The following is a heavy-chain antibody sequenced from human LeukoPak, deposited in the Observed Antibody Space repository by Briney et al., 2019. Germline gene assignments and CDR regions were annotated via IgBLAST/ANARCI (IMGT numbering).Heavy chain of an antibody. J-gene: IGHJ4*02. CDR1: GFTFSNYW. Sequence: GGSLRLSCAGSGFTFSNYWMNWVRQAPGKGLEWVSSISSSSSYIYYADSVKGRFTISRDNAKNSLYLQMNSLRAEDTAVYYCARSPWELLDYWGQGTLVTVSS. V-gene: IGHV3-21*01. D-gene: IGHD1-26*01. CDR2: ISSSSSYI. CDR3: ARSPWELLDY.